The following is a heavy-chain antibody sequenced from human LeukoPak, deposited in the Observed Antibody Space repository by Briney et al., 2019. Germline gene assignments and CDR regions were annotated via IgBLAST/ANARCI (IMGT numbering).Heavy chain of an antibody. CDR2: IYYSGST. J-gene: IGHJ4*02. V-gene: IGHV4-39*07. Sequence: SETLSLTCTVSGGSISSSSYYWGWIRQPPGKGLEWIGSIYYSGSTNYNPSLKSRVTISVDTSKNQFSLKLTSVTAADTAVYYCAREAVAAAGTVDYWGQGTLVTVSS. CDR1: GGSISSSSYY. CDR3: AREAVAAAGTVDY. D-gene: IGHD6-13*01.